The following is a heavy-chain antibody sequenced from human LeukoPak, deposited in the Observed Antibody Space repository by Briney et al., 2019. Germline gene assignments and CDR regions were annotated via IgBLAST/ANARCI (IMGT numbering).Heavy chain of an antibody. CDR3: ARDAAYGDYPFDY. V-gene: IGHV4-61*01. CDR2: IYYSGST. CDR1: GGSVSSGSYY. D-gene: IGHD4-17*01. Sequence: SETLSLICTVSGGSVSSGSYYWSWIRQPPGKGLEWIGYIYYSGSTNYNPSLKSRVTISVDTSKNQFSLKLSSVTAADTAVYYCARDAAYGDYPFDYWGQGTLVTVSS. J-gene: IGHJ4*02.